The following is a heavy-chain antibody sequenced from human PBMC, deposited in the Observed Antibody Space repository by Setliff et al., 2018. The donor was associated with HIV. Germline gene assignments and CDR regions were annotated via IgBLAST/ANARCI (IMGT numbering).Heavy chain of an antibody. J-gene: IGHJ4*02. CDR2: IKSRTDGGAR. CDR1: GFTFRDAW. Sequence: PGGSLRLSCTASGFTFRDAWMSWVRQAPGKGLEWVGRIKSRTDGGARDYAAAVEGRFIISRDDSKNTVYLQMNSLKTEDTAVYYCSTDKDFYDSSGYPYFDYWGQGTLVTVSS. D-gene: IGHD3-22*01. CDR3: STDKDFYDSSGYPYFDY. V-gene: IGHV3-15*01.